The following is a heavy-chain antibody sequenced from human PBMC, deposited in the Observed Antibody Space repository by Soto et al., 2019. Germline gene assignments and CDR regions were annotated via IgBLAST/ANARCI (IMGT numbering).Heavy chain of an antibody. CDR1: GFTFSSQA. D-gene: IGHD6-6*01. J-gene: IGHJ5*02. CDR2: ISGSGGTT. CDR3: AIRIGQLGGGDP. Sequence: VHLLESGGGLVQPGGSLRLSCAASGFTFSSQAMSWVRQAPGKGLEWVSAISGSGGTTYYADSVKGRFTISRDNSKNTLYLQMSSLRAEDTAVYYCAIRIGQLGGGDPWGQGTLVTVSS. V-gene: IGHV3-23*01.